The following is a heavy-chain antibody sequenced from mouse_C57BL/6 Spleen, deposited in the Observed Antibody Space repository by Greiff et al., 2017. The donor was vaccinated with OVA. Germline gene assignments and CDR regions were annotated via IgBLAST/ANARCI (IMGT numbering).Heavy chain of an antibody. CDR2: IDPETGGT. Sequence: VKLMESGAELVRPGASVTLSCKASGYTFTDYEMHWVKQTPVHGLEWIGAIDPETGGTAYNQKFKGKAILTADKSSSTAYMELRSLTSEDSAVYYCTRITTVVATRYSYYFDYWGQGTTLTVSS. CDR3: TRITTVVATRYSYYFDY. V-gene: IGHV1-15*01. D-gene: IGHD1-1*01. CDR1: GYTFTDYE. J-gene: IGHJ2*01.